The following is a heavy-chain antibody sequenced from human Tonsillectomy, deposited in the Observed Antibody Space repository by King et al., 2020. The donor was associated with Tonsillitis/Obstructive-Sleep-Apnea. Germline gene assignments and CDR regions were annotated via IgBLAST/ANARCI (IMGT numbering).Heavy chain of an antibody. D-gene: IGHD4-23*01. Sequence: QLVQSGGGVVQPGRSLRLACAASGFTFSSYCMHWVRQAPGKGLEWVAVIWYDGSNKYYADSVKGRFTISRDNSKNTLYLQMDSLRAEDTAVYYCARVWAGNSAAFDMLGQGTIVTVSS. CDR2: IWYDGSNK. V-gene: IGHV3-33*01. J-gene: IGHJ3*02. CDR3: ARVWAGNSAAFDM. CDR1: GFTFSSYC.